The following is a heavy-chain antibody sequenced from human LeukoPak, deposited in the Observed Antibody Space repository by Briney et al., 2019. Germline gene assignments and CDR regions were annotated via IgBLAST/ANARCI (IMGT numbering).Heavy chain of an antibody. CDR1: GGSISSYY. Sequence: SETLSLTCTVSGGSISSYYWSWIRQPPGKGLEWIGYIYTSGSTNYNPSLKSRVTISVDTSKNQFSLKLSSVTAADTAVYYCARLAEWELLSGMGYFDYWGQGTLVTVSS. D-gene: IGHD1-26*01. CDR3: ARLAEWELLSGMGYFDY. V-gene: IGHV4-4*09. CDR2: IYTSGST. J-gene: IGHJ4*02.